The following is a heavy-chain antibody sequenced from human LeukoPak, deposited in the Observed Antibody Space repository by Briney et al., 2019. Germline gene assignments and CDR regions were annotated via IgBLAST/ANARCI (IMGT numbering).Heavy chain of an antibody. CDR2: ISATDSPR. CDR3: ARDRTGGGSFPSAFDI. V-gene: IGHV3-11*04. J-gene: IGHJ3*02. Sequence: PGGSLRLSCAASGFTFSGYYMSWIRQAPGKGLEWISYISATDSPRFYADSVKGRFTISRDNAKNSLYLQMNSLRAEDTAVYYCARDRTGGGSFPSAFDIWGQGTMVTVSS. D-gene: IGHD1-26*01. CDR1: GFTFSGYY.